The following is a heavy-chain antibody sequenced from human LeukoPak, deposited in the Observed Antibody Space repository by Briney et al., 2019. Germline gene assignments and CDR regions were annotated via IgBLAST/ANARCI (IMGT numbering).Heavy chain of an antibody. J-gene: IGHJ4*02. V-gene: IGHV4-39*07. D-gene: IGHD3-10*01. CDR2: IYYSGST. CDR1: GGSISSSSYY. Sequence: PSETLSLTCTVSGGSISSSSYYWVWIPQPPGKELEWIGSIYYSGSTYYNPSIKSRVTISVDTSKNQFSLKLSSVTAADTAVYYCARDNGAYFDYWGQGTLVTVSS. CDR3: ARDNGAYFDY.